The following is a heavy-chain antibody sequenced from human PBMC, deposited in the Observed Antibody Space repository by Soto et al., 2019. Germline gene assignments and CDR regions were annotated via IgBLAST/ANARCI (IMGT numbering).Heavy chain of an antibody. Sequence: QVQLLQSGAEVKTPGSSVKVSCKASGGTFSSYATSGVRQAPGQGLEWMGGIIPIFGPANYEQKFQGRVTISADESTSTAYMEQSSLRDDDTAGYYCARGEYSSPWDGFDHWGQGTLVTVSS. D-gene: IGHD6-6*01. CDR2: IIPIFGPA. CDR3: ARGEYSSPWDGFDH. CDR1: GGTFSSYA. J-gene: IGHJ5*02. V-gene: IGHV1-69*01.